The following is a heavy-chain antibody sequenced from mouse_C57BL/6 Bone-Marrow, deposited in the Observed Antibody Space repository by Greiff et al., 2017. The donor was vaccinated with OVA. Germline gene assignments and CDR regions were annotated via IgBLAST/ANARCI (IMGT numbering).Heavy chain of an antibody. CDR2: IDPENGDT. Sequence: EVQLQQSGAELARPGASVKLSCTASGFNIKDDYMHWVKQRPEQGLEWIGWIDPENGDTEYASKFQGKATITADTSSNTAYLQLSSLTSEDTAVYYCTTNPGYAMDYWGQGTSVTVSS. J-gene: IGHJ4*01. CDR3: TTNPGYAMDY. V-gene: IGHV14-4*01. CDR1: GFNIKDDY.